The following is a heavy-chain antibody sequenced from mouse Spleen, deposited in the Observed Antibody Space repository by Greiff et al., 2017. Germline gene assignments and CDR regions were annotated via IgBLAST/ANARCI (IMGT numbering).Heavy chain of an antibody. J-gene: IGHJ4*01. D-gene: IGHD1-1*01. Sequence: EVQLQQSGAELVKPGASVKLSCTASGFNIKDTYMHWVKQRPEQGLEWIGRIDPANGNTKYDPKFQGKATITADTSSNTAYLQLSSLTSEDTAVYYCASGLYYGYAMDYWGQGTSVTVSS. V-gene: IGHV14-3*02. CDR1: GFNIKDTY. CDR2: IDPANGNT. CDR3: ASGLYYGYAMDY.